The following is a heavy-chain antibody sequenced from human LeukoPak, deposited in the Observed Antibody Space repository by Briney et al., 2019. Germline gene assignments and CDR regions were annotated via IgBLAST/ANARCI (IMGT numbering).Heavy chain of an antibody. V-gene: IGHV3-30*18. CDR1: GFSFNMHA. J-gene: IGHJ4*02. D-gene: IGHD2-21*02. CDR2: ISYDGIKK. CDR3: AKVYCGGDCYSHFDY. Sequence: QTGGSLRLSCGASGFSFNMHAMHWVRQAPGKGLEWVAVISYDGIKKYFADSVKGRFTISRDNSKNTLYLQMNSLRAEDTAVYYCAKVYCGGDCYSHFDYWGQGSLVTVSS.